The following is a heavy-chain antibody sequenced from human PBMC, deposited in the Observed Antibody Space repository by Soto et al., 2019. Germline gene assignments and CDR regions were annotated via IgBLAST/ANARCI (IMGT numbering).Heavy chain of an antibody. Sequence: QVQLVESGGGMVQPGRSLRLSCAASGFTFSSYGMHWVRQAPGKGLEWVAVISYDGSNKYYADSVKGRFTISRDNSKNTLYLQMNSLRAEDTAVYYCAKDSGGWLQCDYWGQGTLVTVSS. D-gene: IGHD5-12*01. CDR3: AKDSGGWLQCDY. CDR1: GFTFSSYG. V-gene: IGHV3-30*18. CDR2: ISYDGSNK. J-gene: IGHJ4*02.